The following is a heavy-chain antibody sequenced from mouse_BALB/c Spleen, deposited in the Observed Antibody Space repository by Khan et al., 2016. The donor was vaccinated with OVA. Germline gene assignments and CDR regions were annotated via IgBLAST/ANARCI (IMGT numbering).Heavy chain of an antibody. V-gene: IGHV3-2*02. CDR2: ISYSGVT. D-gene: IGHD1-1*01. CDR1: GYSITSGYA. CDR3: ARENYYGYYIDY. J-gene: IGHJ2*01. Sequence: VQLKESGPGLVKPSQSLSLTCTVTGYSITSGYAWNWIRQFPGNKLEWMGYISYSGVTSYTPSLKSRISITRDTSKNQFFLQLNSVTTEDTATYDCARENYYGYYIDYWGQGTTLTVSS.